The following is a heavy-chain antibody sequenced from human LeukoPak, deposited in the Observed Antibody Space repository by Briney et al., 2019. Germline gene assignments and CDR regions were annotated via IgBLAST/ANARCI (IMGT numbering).Heavy chain of an antibody. CDR3: ARLTMVRARNAFDI. CDR1: GGSISSYY. Sequence: SETLSLTCTVSGGSISSYYWSWIRQPPGKGLEWIGYIYYSGSTNYNPSLKSRVTISVDTSKNQFSLKLSSVTAADTAVYYCARLTMVRARNAFDIWGQGTMVTVSS. J-gene: IGHJ3*02. CDR2: IYYSGST. V-gene: IGHV4-59*01. D-gene: IGHD3-10*01.